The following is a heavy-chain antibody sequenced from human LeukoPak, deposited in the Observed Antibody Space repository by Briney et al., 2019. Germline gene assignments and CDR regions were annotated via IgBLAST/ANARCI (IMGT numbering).Heavy chain of an antibody. CDR2: IKSKTDGGTT. V-gene: IGHV3-15*07. CDR1: GFTFSNAW. Sequence: KPGGSLRLSCAASGFTFSNAWMNWVRQAPGKGLEWVGRIKSKTDGGTTDYAAPVKGRFTISRDDSKNTLYLQMNSLKTEDTAVYYCTTGGGPAYCSSTSCYEGDYYYYGMDVWGQGTTVTVSS. CDR3: TTGGGPAYCSSTSCYEGDYYYYGMDV. J-gene: IGHJ6*02. D-gene: IGHD2-2*01.